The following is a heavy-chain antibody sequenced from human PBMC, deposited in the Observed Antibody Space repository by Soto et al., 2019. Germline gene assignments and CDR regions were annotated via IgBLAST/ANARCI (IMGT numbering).Heavy chain of an antibody. CDR3: ARSQGSSTSLEIYYYYYYGMDV. CDR2: IIPIPGTA. J-gene: IGHJ6*02. V-gene: IGHV1-69*01. CDR1: GGTFGSYA. Sequence: QVQLVQSGAEVKKHGSSVKVSCKASGGTFGSYAISWVRQAPGQGLEWMGGIIPIPGTANYAQKFQGRVTIAADESTRTAYMELSSLRSEDTAVYYCARSQGSSTSLEIYYYYYYGMDVWGQGTTVTVSS. D-gene: IGHD2-2*01.